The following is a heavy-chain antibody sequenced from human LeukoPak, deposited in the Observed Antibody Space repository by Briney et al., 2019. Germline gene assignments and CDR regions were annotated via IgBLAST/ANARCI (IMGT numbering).Heavy chain of an antibody. D-gene: IGHD4-23*01. V-gene: IGHV4-38-2*01. CDR1: GYSISSGYY. Sequence: SETLSLTCAVSGYSISSGYYWGWIRQPPGQGLEWIGSIYHTGSTYHNPSLKSRVTISIDTSKNQFSLKVTSVTAADTAVYYCARDGGNGGNWFDPWGQGTLVTVSS. J-gene: IGHJ5*02. CDR3: ARDGGNGGNWFDP. CDR2: IYHTGST.